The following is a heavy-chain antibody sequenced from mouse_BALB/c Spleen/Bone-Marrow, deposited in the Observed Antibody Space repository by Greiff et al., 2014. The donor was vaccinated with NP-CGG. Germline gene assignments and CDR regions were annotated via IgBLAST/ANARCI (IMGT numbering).Heavy chain of an antibody. V-gene: IGHV1-15*01. CDR1: GYTFTDYE. Sequence: VQVVESGAELVRPGASVTLSCKASGYTFTDYEMHWVKQTPVHGLEWIGAIDPETGGTAYNQKFKGKATLTADKSSSTAYMELHSLTSEDSAVYYCTRHWDYAMDYWGRGTSVTVSS. J-gene: IGHJ4*01. CDR3: TRHWDYAMDY. D-gene: IGHD4-1*01. CDR2: IDPETGGT.